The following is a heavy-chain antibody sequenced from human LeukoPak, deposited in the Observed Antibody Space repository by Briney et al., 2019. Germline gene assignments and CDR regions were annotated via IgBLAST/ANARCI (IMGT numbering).Heavy chain of an antibody. J-gene: IGHJ4*02. D-gene: IGHD6-19*01. CDR2: ISATTGRT. V-gene: IGHV3-23*01. Sequence: GGSLRLSCAASGFTFSNYAMNWVRRAPGKGLEWVSRISATTGRTYYADSVKGRFTISRDNSKDTLYLQMNSLRAEDTAVYYCARGKSSGWYAPDYWGQGTLVTVSS. CDR3: ARGKSSGWYAPDY. CDR1: GFTFSNYA.